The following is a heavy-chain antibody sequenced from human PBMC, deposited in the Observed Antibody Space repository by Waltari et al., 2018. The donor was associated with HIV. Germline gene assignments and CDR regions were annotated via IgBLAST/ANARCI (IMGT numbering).Heavy chain of an antibody. D-gene: IGHD1-26*01. V-gene: IGHV4-59*02. Sequence: QVQLQESGPGLVKPSETLSLTCTVSGDAVSANYWNWIRRAPGEGPEWIGYTHYNGDTNYNPSLKSRVTMTRNTSISTAYVELSSLTSDDTAVYYCAASRGSYQDFDHWGQGTLVSVSS. CDR2: THYNGDT. J-gene: IGHJ4*02. CDR1: GDAVSANY. CDR3: AASRGSYQDFDH.